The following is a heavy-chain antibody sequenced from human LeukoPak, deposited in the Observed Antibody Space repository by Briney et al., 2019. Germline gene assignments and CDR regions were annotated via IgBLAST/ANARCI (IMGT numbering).Heavy chain of an antibody. CDR3: ARAALHSSSWYSGHLNWFDP. D-gene: IGHD6-13*01. Sequence: PSETLSLTCTVSGGSISSSSYYWGWIRQPPGKGLEWIGSIYHSGSTYYNPSLKSRVTISVDTSKNQFSLKLSSVTAADTAVYYCARAALHSSSWYSGHLNWFDPWGQGTLVTVSS. V-gene: IGHV4-39*07. J-gene: IGHJ5*02. CDR1: GGSISSSSYY. CDR2: IYHSGST.